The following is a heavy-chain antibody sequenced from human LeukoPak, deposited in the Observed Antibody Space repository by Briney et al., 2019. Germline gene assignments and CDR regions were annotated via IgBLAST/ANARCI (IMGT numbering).Heavy chain of an antibody. Sequence: PSETLSLTCTVSGGSISSYYWSWIRQPPGKGLEWTGYLYSSGSTNYNPSLKSRVTISVDTSKNQFSLKLSSVTAADTAVYYCACLTTADAFDIWGQGTMVTVSS. CDR3: ACLTTADAFDI. D-gene: IGHD3-22*01. CDR2: LYSSGST. CDR1: GGSISSYY. V-gene: IGHV4-59*01. J-gene: IGHJ3*02.